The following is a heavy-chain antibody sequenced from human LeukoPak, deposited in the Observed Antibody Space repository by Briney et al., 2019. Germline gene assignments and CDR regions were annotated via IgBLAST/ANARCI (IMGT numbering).Heavy chain of an antibody. CDR3: ARIPETKTSLYS. Sequence: SGPTLVNPTQTLTLTCTFSGFSLTTSGVGVGWIRQPPGKALEWLALISWDDDKRYSPSLKSRLSITKDTSKNQVVLTMTNMDPVDTATYYCARIPETKTSLYSWGQGALVTVSS. V-gene: IGHV2-5*02. J-gene: IGHJ4*02. CDR1: GFSLTTSGVG. CDR2: ISWDDDK.